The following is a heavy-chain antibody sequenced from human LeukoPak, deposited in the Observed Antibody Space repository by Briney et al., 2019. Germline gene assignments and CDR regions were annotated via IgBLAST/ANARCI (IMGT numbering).Heavy chain of an antibody. CDR3: VETPNYYYDSSGYLR. CDR1: GASVSSQNYY. J-gene: IGHJ1*01. Sequence: SETLSLTCTVSGASVSSQNYYWGWVRQPPGKGLEWIGSIHHSDGTNHNASLKSRVTISVDTSKNQFSLRLTSVTAADTAVYYCVETPNYYYDSSGYLRWGQGTLVTVSS. V-gene: IGHV4-39*07. D-gene: IGHD3-22*01. CDR2: IHHSDGT.